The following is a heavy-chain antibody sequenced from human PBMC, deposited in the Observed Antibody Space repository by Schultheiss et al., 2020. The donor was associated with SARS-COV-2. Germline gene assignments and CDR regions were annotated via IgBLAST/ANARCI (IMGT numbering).Heavy chain of an antibody. CDR1: GGTFSSYT. J-gene: IGHJ4*02. D-gene: IGHD5-12*01. CDR3: ARVRDSGYDFDY. V-gene: IGHV1-69*02. CDR2: IIPILGIA. Sequence: GGSLRLSCKASGGTFSSYTISWVRQAPGQGLEWMGRIIPILGIANYAQKFQGRVTITADKSTSTAYMELSSLRSEDTAVYYCARVRDSGYDFDYWGQGTLVTVSS.